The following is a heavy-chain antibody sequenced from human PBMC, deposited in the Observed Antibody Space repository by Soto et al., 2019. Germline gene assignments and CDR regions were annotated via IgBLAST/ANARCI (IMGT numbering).Heavy chain of an antibody. CDR3: ARERGYSGYDYRPPYYYFDY. Sequence: SVKVSCKASGGTFSSYAISWVRQAPGQGLEWMGGIIPIFGTANYAQKFQGRVTITADESTSTAYMELSSLRSEDTAVYYCARERGYSGYDYRPPYYYFDYWGQGTLVT. D-gene: IGHD5-12*01. CDR2: IIPIFGTA. J-gene: IGHJ4*02. CDR1: GGTFSSYA. V-gene: IGHV1-69*13.